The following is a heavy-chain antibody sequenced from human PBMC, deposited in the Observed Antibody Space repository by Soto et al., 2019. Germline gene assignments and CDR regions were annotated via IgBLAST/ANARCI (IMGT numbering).Heavy chain of an antibody. CDR1: GHLFNNHW. V-gene: IGHV5-51*01. D-gene: IGHD3-10*01. Sequence: GESLKISCKGPGHLFNNHWIGWVRQTPGKGLEWMGLIFTRDSETKTSPSFQGHVSFSVDNSINTVYLQWTSLKTTDTGIYFCARGYFDSGHGYDLWGQRTLVTVPS. CDR3: ARGYFDSGHGYDL. CDR2: IFTRDSET. J-gene: IGHJ5*02.